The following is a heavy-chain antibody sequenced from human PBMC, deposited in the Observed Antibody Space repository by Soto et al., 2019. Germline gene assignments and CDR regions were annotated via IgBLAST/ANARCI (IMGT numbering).Heavy chain of an antibody. CDR2: INAGNGNT. V-gene: IGHV1-3*01. Sequence: QVQLVQSGAEVKKPGASVKVSCKASGYTFTSYAMHWVRQAPGQRLEWMGWINAGNGNTKYSQKFQGRVTITRDTSASTPDMELSSLRSEDTAVYYCARDPGYSYGYNWGQGTLVTVSS. CDR1: GYTFTSYA. J-gene: IGHJ4*02. CDR3: ARDPGYSYGYN. D-gene: IGHD5-18*01.